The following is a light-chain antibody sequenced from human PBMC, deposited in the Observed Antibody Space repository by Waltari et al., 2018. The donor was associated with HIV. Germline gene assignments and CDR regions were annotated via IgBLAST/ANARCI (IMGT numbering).Light chain of an antibody. Sequence: DILRSQSPDSLGLSLCARGTTTCKSRRTILYPSNSKNYLAWYQQKPGQSPKLLIYWASTRESGVPDRFSGGGSGTNFTLTISSLQTEDVAVYYCQQYFSSPLTFGGGTRVEIK. CDR1: RTILYPSNSKNY. V-gene: IGKV4-1*01. CDR3: QQYFSSPLT. J-gene: IGKJ4*01. CDR2: WAS.